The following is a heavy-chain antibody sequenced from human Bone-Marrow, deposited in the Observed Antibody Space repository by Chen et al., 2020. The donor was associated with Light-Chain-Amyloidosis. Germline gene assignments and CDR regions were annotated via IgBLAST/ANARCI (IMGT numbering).Heavy chain of an antibody. CDR3: VRDHNWAFDI. J-gene: IGHJ3*02. CDR2: INWDSTAT. V-gene: IGHV3-48*01. Sequence: GGSLRPSCVASGFVFSAYRINWVRQAPGKGLEWISYINWDSTATYYPDSMRGRCTISRDNGKNSLYLQPNSLRAEDTALYFCVRDHNWAFDIWGQGTVVTVSS. CDR1: GFVFSAYR.